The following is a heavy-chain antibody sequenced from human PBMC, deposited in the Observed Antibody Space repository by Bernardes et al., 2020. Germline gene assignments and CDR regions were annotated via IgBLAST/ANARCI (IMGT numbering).Heavy chain of an antibody. D-gene: IGHD3-9*01. Sequence: ASVKVSCKASGYTFTSYGISWVRQAPGQGLEWMGWISAYNSNPNYAQKLQGRVTMTTDTSTSTAYMELRSLRSDDTAVYYCARELRYFDWLFVGDYWGQGTLVTVSS. V-gene: IGHV1-18*01. CDR3: ARELRYFDWLFVGDY. CDR1: GYTFTSYG. CDR2: ISAYNSNP. J-gene: IGHJ4*02.